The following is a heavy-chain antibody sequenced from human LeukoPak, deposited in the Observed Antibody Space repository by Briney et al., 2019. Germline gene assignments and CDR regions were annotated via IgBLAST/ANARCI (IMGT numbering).Heavy chain of an antibody. V-gene: IGHV3-23*01. J-gene: IGHJ4*02. CDR1: GFTFSSYA. D-gene: IGHD2-2*02. CDR2: ISATGGST. CDR3: AKVRGYCSSTSCYTPYYFDY. Sequence: HPGGSLRLSCAASGFTFSSYAMSWVRQAPGKGLEWVSGISATGGSTYYADSVKGRFTISRDNSKNTLYLQMNSLRAEDTAVYYCAKVRGYCSSTSCYTPYYFDYWGQGTLVTVSS.